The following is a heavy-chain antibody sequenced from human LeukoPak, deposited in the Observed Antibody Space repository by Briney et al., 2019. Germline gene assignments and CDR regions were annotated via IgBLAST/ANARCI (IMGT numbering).Heavy chain of an antibody. CDR2: INPNSGGT. D-gene: IGHD3-10*01. CDR3: ARGLITMVRGAQIYYFDY. V-gene: IGHV1-2*04. J-gene: IGHJ4*02. Sequence: ASVKVSCKASGYTFTGYYMHWVRQAPGQGLEWMGWINPNSGGTNYAQKFQGWVTMTRDTSISTAYMELSSLRSEDTAVYYCARGLITMVRGAQIYYFDYWGQGTLVTVSS. CDR1: GYTFTGYY.